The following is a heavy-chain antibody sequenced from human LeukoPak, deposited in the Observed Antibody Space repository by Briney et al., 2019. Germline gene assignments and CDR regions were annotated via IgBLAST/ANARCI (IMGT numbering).Heavy chain of an antibody. CDR3: ARDPGGIAVAGNFDY. CDR1: GFTFSSYS. Sequence: GGSLRLSSAASGFTFSSYSMNWVRQAPGKGLEWVSSISSSSSYIYYADSVKGRFTISRDNAKNSLYLQMNSLRAEDTAVYYCARDPGGIAVAGNFDYWGQGTLVTVSS. V-gene: IGHV3-21*01. D-gene: IGHD6-19*01. CDR2: ISSSSSYI. J-gene: IGHJ4*02.